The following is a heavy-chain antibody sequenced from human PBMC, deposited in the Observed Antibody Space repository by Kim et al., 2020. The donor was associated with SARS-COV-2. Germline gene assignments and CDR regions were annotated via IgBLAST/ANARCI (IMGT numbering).Heavy chain of an antibody. V-gene: IGHV7-4-1*02. J-gene: IGHJ6*02. CDR2: INTNTGNP. D-gene: IGHD4-17*01. CDR3: ARDTVTTRDYYYGMDV. CDR1: GYIFTSYA. Sequence: ASVKVSCKASGYIFTSYAMNWVRQDPGQGLEWMGWINTNTGNPTYDQGFTGRFVFSLDTSVSTAYLQISSLKAEDTAVYYCARDTVTTRDYYYGMDVWGQGTTVTVSS.